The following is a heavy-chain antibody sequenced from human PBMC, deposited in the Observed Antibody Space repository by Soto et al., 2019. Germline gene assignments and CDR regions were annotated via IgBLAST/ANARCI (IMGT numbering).Heavy chain of an antibody. CDR1: GFTFHNYA. J-gene: IGHJ4*02. Sequence: EVQLLESGGDLVQPGGSLRLSCATSGFTFHNYAMSWVRQAPGKGLEWVSTISVSGDNTHYADSVKGRFTISRDNSKNTLYLQMNGLRAEDTAVYYCYFSGSGSYDVPDYWGQGTLVTVSS. V-gene: IGHV3-23*01. CDR2: ISVSGDNT. CDR3: YFSGSGSYDVPDY. D-gene: IGHD3-10*01.